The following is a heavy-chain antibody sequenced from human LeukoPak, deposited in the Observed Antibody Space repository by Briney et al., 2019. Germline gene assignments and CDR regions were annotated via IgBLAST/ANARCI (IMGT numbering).Heavy chain of an antibody. Sequence: PGGSLRLSCAASGFTFSSYSMNWVRQAPGKGLEWVSYISSSSSTIHYADSVKGRFTISRDNAKNSLYLQMNSLRAEDTAVYYCARNGLWSGTGDYWGQGTLVTVSS. J-gene: IGHJ4*02. CDR3: ARNGLWSGTGDY. D-gene: IGHD2-21*01. CDR1: GFTFSSYS. CDR2: ISSSSSTI. V-gene: IGHV3-48*04.